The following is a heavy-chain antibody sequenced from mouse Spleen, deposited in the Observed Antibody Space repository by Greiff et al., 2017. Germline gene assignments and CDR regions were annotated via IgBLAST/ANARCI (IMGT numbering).Heavy chain of an antibody. CDR3: ARGGYYRYDGVGD. CDR2: INPSSGYT. V-gene: IGHV1-4*01. CDR1: GYTFTSYT. J-gene: IGHJ2*01. Sequence: QVQLQQSGAELARPGASVKMSCKASGYTFTSYTMHWVKQRPGQGLEWIGYINPSSGYTKYNQKFKDKATLTADKASSTAYMQLSSLTSEDSAVYYCARGGYYRYDGVGDWGQGTTLTVSS. D-gene: IGHD2-14*01.